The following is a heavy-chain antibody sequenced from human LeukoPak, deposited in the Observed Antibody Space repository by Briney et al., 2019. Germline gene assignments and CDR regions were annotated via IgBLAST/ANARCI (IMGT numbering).Heavy chain of an antibody. CDR3: ARAEGYGGELDS. J-gene: IGHJ4*02. CDR1: GFTVSSNY. CDR2: IYSGGNT. D-gene: IGHD4-23*01. Sequence: GGSLRLSCAASGFTVSSNYMSWVRQAPGKGLEWVSAIYSGGNTYYADSVKGRFTISRDNSKNTLYLQMGSLRAEDMAVYYCARAEGYGGELDSWGQGTLVTVSS. V-gene: IGHV3-53*05.